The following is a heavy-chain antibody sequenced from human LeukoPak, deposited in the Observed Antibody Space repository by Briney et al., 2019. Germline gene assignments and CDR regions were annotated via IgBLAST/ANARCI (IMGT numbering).Heavy chain of an antibody. CDR2: ISWNSGSI. V-gene: IGHV3-9*01. CDR1: GFTFDDYA. CDR3: AKGVVVAATSPFDY. J-gene: IGHJ4*02. Sequence: GGSLRLSCAASGFTFDDYAMHWVRQAPGKGLEWVSGISWNSGSIGYADSVKGRFTISRDNAKNSLYLQMNSLRAEDTALYYCAKGVVVAATSPFDYWGQGTLVTVSS. D-gene: IGHD2-15*01.